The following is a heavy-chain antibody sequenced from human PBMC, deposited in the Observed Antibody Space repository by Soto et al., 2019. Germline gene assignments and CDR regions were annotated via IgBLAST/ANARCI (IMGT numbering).Heavy chain of an antibody. CDR3: ARGRGGDYYYGMDV. J-gene: IGHJ6*02. V-gene: IGHV1-69*13. CDR2: IIPIFGTA. Sequence: SVKVSCKASGGTFSSYAISWVRQAPGQGLGWMGGIIPIFGTANYAQKFQGRVTITADESTSTAYMELSSLRSEDTAVYYCARGRGGDYYYGMDVWGQGTTVTVSS. D-gene: IGHD2-15*01. CDR1: GGTFSSYA.